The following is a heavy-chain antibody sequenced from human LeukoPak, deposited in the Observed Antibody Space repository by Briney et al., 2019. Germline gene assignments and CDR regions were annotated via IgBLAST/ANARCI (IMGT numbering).Heavy chain of an antibody. V-gene: IGHV3-23*01. CDR3: AKQFSSAVGSAVDC. J-gene: IGHJ4*02. CDR1: GFTFSSYA. Sequence: GGSLRLSCAASGFTFSSYAMSWVRQAPGKGLEWVSAISGSGDSTYYADSVKGRFTISRDNSKNTLYLQINSLRADGTAVYYCAKQFSSAVGSAVDCWGQGTLVTVSS. CDR2: ISGSGDST. D-gene: IGHD2-15*01.